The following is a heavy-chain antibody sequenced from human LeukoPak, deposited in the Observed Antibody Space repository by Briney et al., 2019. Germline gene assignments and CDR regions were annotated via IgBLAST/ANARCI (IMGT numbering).Heavy chain of an antibody. J-gene: IGHJ4*02. V-gene: IGHV4-61*01. CDR2: IYYSGST. Sequence: PSETLSLTCTVSGGSVSSGSYYWSWIRQPPGKGLEWIGYIYYSGSTNYNPSLKSRVTISVDTSKNQFSLKLSSVTAADTAVYYCARDYGSGWYGWGQGTLVTASS. CDR3: ARDYGSGWYG. D-gene: IGHD6-19*01. CDR1: GGSVSSGSYY.